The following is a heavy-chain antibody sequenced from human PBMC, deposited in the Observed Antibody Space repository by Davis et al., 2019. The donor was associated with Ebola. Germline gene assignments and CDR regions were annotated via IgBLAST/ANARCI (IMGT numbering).Heavy chain of an antibody. CDR3: ARAEPYCSGRSCPDAFDI. CDR2: FCTGGDT. Sequence: GGSLRLSCETSGFIFRNYVMSWVRQAPGKGLEWVSTFCTGGDTYYADSVKGRFTISRDNAKNSLYLQMNSLRAEDTAVFYCARAEPYCSGRSCPDAFDIWGQGTMVTVSS. CDR1: GFIFRNYV. V-gene: IGHV3-69-1*01. D-gene: IGHD2-15*01. J-gene: IGHJ3*02.